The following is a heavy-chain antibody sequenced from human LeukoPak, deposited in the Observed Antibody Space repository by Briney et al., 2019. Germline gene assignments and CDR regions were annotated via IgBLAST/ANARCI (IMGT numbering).Heavy chain of an antibody. D-gene: IGHD1-26*01. Sequence: GGSLRLSCVVSGFTFSSYWMSWVRQAPGKGLEWVAVISYDGSNKYYADSVKGRFTISRDNSKNTLYLQMNSLRAEDTAVYYCAKDRWEVSYFDYWGQGTLVTVSS. CDR3: AKDRWEVSYFDY. V-gene: IGHV3-30*18. CDR1: GFTFSSYW. J-gene: IGHJ4*02. CDR2: ISYDGSNK.